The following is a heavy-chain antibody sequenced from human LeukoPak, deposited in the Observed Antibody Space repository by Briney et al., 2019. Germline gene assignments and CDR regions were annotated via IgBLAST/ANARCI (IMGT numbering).Heavy chain of an antibody. Sequence: SETLSLTCTVSGGSISSGGYYWSWIRQHPGKGLEWIGYIYYSGSTYYNPSLKSRVTISVDTSKNQFSLKLSSVTAAATAVYYCARFSSGWPSCAFDIWGQGTMVTVSS. CDR2: IYYSGST. D-gene: IGHD6-19*01. V-gene: IGHV4-31*03. CDR3: ARFSSGWPSCAFDI. CDR1: GGSISSGGYY. J-gene: IGHJ3*02.